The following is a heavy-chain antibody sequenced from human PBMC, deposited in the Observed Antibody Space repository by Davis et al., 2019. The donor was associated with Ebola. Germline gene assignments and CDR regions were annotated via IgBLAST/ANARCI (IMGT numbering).Heavy chain of an antibody. D-gene: IGHD4-11*01. V-gene: IGHV4-59*11. CDR1: GSSISSHY. CDR2: ITYSRNT. J-gene: IGHJ6*02. Sequence: PSETLSLTCTVSGSSISSHYWSWIRQPPGKGLEWIGYITYSRNTNYDPSLKSRVTVSVNTSKNQFSLQLSSVTAADTAVYYCTRALMTYSTLTTRYYYYGVDVWGQGTTVTVSS. CDR3: TRALMTYSTLTTRYYYYGVDV.